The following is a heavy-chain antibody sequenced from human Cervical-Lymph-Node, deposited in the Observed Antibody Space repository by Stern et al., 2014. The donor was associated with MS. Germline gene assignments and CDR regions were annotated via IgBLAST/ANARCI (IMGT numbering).Heavy chain of an antibody. CDR1: GYTFTDYA. V-gene: IGHV1-3*04. CDR2: INTGNGDT. CDR3: ATTAFDY. J-gene: IGHJ4*02. Sequence: MQLVQSGTEVKTPGASVKVSCRTSGYTFTDYAMHWVRQAPGQGLEWVGWINTGNGDTRYSPKLQGRITIITDASASTAYLDLSSLRFEDSAVYWCATTAFDYWGQGTQVTVSP.